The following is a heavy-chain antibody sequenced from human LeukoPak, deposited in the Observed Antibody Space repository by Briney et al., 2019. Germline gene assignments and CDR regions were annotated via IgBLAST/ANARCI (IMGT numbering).Heavy chain of an antibody. CDR1: GFTFSSYG. CDR3: AKDWRYCRGGTCPARNWFDP. Sequence: GGSLRLSCAASGFTFSSYGMHWVRQATGKGLEWVAVILYDASHTYYADSVKGRFTISRDNSKNTLYLQMNSLRTEDTAVYFCAKDWRYCRGGTCPARNWFDPWGQGILVTVSS. CDR2: ILYDASHT. D-gene: IGHD2-15*01. J-gene: IGHJ5*02. V-gene: IGHV3-30*18.